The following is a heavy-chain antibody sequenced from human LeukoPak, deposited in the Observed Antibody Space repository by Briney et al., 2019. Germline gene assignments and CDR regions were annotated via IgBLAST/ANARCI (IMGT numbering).Heavy chain of an antibody. CDR3: ARSIAVAGIVSDYYYYGMDV. CDR2: IYYSGSP. Sequence: SETLSLTCTVSGGSISSYYWSWIRQPPGKGLEWIGYIYYSGSPNYNPSLKSRVTISVHTSKKQFSLNLSSVTAADTAVYYCARSIAVAGIVSDYYYYGMDVWGQGTTVTVSS. CDR1: GGSISSYY. J-gene: IGHJ6*02. V-gene: IGHV4-59*08. D-gene: IGHD6-19*01.